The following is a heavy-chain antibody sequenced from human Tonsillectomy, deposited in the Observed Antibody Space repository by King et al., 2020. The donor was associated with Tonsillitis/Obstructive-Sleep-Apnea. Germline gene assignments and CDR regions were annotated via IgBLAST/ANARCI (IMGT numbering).Heavy chain of an antibody. J-gene: IGHJ4*02. CDR1: GFTFSSYR. CDR3: ARDAHDSSGYLQNAFDY. Sequence: VQLVESGGGLVQPGGSLRLSCAASGFTFSSYRMNWVRQAPGKGLEWVSYISRSSSIIYYADFVKGRFTISRDNAKNSLYLQMNSLRDEDTAVYYCARDAHDSSGYLQNAFDYWGQGTLVTVSS. D-gene: IGHD3-22*01. CDR2: ISRSSSII. V-gene: IGHV3-48*02.